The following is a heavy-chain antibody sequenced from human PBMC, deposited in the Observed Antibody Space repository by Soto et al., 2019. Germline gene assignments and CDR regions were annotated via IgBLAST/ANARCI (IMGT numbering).Heavy chain of an antibody. Sequence: QVQLQESGPGLVKPSQTLSLTCTVSGGSISSGGYYWSWIRQHPGKGLEWIGYIYYSGSTYYNPSLKSRVTISVDTSKNQFSLKLSSVTAADTAVYYCATTPIVVVPAALNCWFDPWGQGTLVTVSS. CDR2: IYYSGST. CDR1: GGSISSGGYY. V-gene: IGHV4-31*03. D-gene: IGHD2-2*01. CDR3: ATTPIVVVPAALNCWFDP. J-gene: IGHJ5*02.